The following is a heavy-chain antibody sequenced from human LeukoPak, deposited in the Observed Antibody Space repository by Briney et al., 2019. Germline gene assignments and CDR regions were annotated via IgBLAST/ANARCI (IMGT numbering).Heavy chain of an antibody. CDR1: GFTFSSYG. V-gene: IGHV3-30*03. CDR3: ATDETTKRIDY. Sequence: GGSLRLSCAASGFTFSSYGMHWVRQAPGKGLEWVALISYDGNNKYYADSVKGRFTISRDNSKNTLYLQMNSLRAEDTAVYYRATDETTKRIDYWGQGTLVTVSS. CDR2: ISYDGNNK. J-gene: IGHJ4*02. D-gene: IGHD1-7*01.